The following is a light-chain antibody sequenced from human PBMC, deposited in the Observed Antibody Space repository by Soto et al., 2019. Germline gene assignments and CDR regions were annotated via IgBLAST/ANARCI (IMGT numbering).Light chain of an antibody. V-gene: IGKV1-5*01. CDR3: QQYNSYST. CDR2: DAS. J-gene: IGKJ1*01. CDR1: QSISSW. Sequence: QMTQSPSILSASVGDRVTITCRASQSISSWLAWYQQKPGKAPKLLIYDASSLESGVPSRFSGSGSGTEFTLTISSLQPDDFATYYFQQYNSYSTFGQGTKVDIK.